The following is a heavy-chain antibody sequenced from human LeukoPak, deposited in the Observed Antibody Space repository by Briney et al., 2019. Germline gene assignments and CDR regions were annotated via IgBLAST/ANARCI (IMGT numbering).Heavy chain of an antibody. CDR2: TYYRSTWYN. Sequence: TSQTLSLTCAISGESVSSNSVTWNWIRQSPSRGLEWLGRTYYRSTWYNDYAVSVRGRITVNPDTSKNQFSLHLNSVTPEDTAVYYCARRLTQYDCFDPWGQGILVTVSS. J-gene: IGHJ5*02. D-gene: IGHD2-2*01. CDR3: ARRLTQYDCFDP. V-gene: IGHV6-1*01. CDR1: GESVSSNSVT.